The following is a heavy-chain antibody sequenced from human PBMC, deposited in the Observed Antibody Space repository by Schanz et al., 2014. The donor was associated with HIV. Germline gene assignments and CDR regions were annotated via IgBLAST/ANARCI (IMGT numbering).Heavy chain of an antibody. J-gene: IGHJ4*02. V-gene: IGHV1-18*01. CDR2: ISAYNGTP. CDR1: GYTFTSYG. Sequence: QVQLVQSGAEVKKPGASVKVSCKASGYTFTSYGINWVRQAPGQGLEWMGWISAYNGTPTSAQNLPVRVPMTTDTSTSTAYMDLRSLRSDDTAVYYCARGAAEMATMTPWRYWGQGTLVTVSS. CDR3: ARGAAEMATMTPWRY. D-gene: IGHD5-12*01.